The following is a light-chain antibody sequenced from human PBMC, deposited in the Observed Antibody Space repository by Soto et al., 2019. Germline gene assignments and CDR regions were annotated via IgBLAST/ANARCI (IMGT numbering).Light chain of an antibody. CDR2: DAS. CDR3: QQRSNWPPIT. J-gene: IGKJ5*01. CDR1: QSVSKY. Sequence: EIVLTQSPGTLSLSPGERATLSCRASQSVSKYLAWYQQKPGQAPRLLIYDASNRATGIPARFSGSGSGTDFTLTISRLEPEDFAVYYCQQRSNWPPITFGQGTRLEIK. V-gene: IGKV3-11*01.